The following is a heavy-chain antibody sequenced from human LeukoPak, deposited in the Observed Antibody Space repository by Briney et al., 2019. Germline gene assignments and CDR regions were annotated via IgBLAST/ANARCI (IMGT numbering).Heavy chain of an antibody. Sequence: GGSLRLSCAASGLTVTNAWMNWVRQAPGKGLEWVGRIASKTDGGTTDYAAPVKGRFTISRDDSKNTLYLQMNSLKTEDTAVYYCTTREQWLAQYYYYGMDVWGQGTTVTVSS. CDR2: IASKTDGGTT. J-gene: IGHJ6*02. V-gene: IGHV3-15*04. CDR1: GLTVTNAW. CDR3: TTREQWLAQYYYYGMDV. D-gene: IGHD6-19*01.